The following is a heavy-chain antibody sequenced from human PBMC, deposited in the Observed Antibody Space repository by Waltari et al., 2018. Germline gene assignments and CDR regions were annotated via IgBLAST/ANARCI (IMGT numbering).Heavy chain of an antibody. CDR1: GFTFSSYG. CDR3: AKTCSGGSCYSN. D-gene: IGHD2-15*01. V-gene: IGHV3-30*02. Sequence: QVQLVESGGGVVQPGGSLRLSCAASGFTFSSYGMHWVRQAPGKGLEWVAFIRYDGSNKYYADSVKGRFTISRDNSKNTLYLQMNSLRAEDTAVYYCAKTCSGGSCYSNWGQGTLVTVSS. J-gene: IGHJ4*02. CDR2: IRYDGSNK.